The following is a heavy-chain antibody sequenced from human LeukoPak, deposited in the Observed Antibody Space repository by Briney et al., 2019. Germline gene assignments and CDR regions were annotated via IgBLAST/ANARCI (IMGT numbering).Heavy chain of an antibody. D-gene: IGHD2-15*01. CDR2: ISSSGNTI. Sequence: GGSLRLSCAASGFTFSDYYMSWIRQAPGKGLEWVSYISSSGNTIYYADSVKGRFTISRDNAKNSLYLQMNSLRAEDTAVYYCARLPVGYCSGGSCYPSYYYYMDVWGKGTTVTISS. V-gene: IGHV3-11*04. CDR3: ARLPVGYCSGGSCYPSYYYYMDV. CDR1: GFTFSDYY. J-gene: IGHJ6*03.